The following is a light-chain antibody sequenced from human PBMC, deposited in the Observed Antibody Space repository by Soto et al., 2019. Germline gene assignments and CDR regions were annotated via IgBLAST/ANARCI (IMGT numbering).Light chain of an antibody. CDR3: QQTYSTLFS. V-gene: IGKV1-39*01. Sequence: DLQMTQSPSALSASVGDSVTITCRASQSISRYLNWYQQKPGKAPEPLIYAASSLQSGVPSRFRGSGSGTDFTLTISNLQPGDFATYFCQQTYSTLFSFGPGTKVEIK. CDR2: AAS. J-gene: IGKJ3*01. CDR1: QSISRY.